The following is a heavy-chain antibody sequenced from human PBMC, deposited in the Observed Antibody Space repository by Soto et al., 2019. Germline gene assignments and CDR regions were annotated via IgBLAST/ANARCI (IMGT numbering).Heavy chain of an antibody. CDR2: ISAHNGNT. D-gene: IGHD3-10*01. J-gene: IGHJ4*02. CDR1: GYTFTSYG. Sequence: QVHLVQSGAEVKKPGASVKVSCKASGYTFTSYGITWVRQAPGQGLEWMGWISAHNGNTDYAQKLQGRVIVTRDTATRTAYMELRSLRSDETAVYYCARGRYGVYWGQGALVTVSS. CDR3: ARGRYGVY. V-gene: IGHV1-18*01.